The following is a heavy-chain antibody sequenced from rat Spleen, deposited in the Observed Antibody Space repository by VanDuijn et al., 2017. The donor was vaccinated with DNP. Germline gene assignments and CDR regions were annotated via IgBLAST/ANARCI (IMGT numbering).Heavy chain of an antibody. Sequence: EVQLVESGGDLVQPGRSLKLSCVASGFTFSDHLMTWIRQVPGRGLEWIASITSGGGITYYPDSVKGRFTISRDDAKSSLYLQMNSLKSEDTATYYCARGVYYYSATYWYFDFWGPGTMVSVSS. J-gene: IGHJ1*01. V-gene: IGHV5-31*01. D-gene: IGHD1-1*01. CDR1: GFTFSDHL. CDR2: ITSGGGIT. CDR3: ARGVYYYSATYWYFDF.